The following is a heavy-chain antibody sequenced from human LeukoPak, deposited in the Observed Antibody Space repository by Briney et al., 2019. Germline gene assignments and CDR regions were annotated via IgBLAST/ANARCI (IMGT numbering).Heavy chain of an antibody. CDR2: INHSGST. CDR3: ARGVFPIVVAVAATRVVWFYP. J-gene: IGHJ5*02. D-gene: IGHD2-15*01. Sequence: SETLSLTCAVYGGSFSGYYWSWIRQPPGKGLDWIGEINHSGSTNYNPSLKRRVTISVDTPKNQFSLKLSSVTAADTAVYYCARGVFPIVVAVAATRVVWFYPWGQGTLVTVSS. CDR1: GGSFSGYY. V-gene: IGHV4-34*01.